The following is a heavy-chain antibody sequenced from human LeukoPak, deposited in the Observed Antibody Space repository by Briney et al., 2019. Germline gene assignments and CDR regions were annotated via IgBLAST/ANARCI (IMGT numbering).Heavy chain of an antibody. D-gene: IGHD1-7*01. V-gene: IGHV5-51*01. Sequence: GESLKISGQGSGYSFTNYWIGWVRQMPGKGLEWMGSIFPADSDTRYSPSFQGQVTISADKSINTAYLQWSSLKASDTAMYYCARLRELHEDYWGQGTLVTVFS. CDR3: ARLRELHEDY. J-gene: IGHJ4*02. CDR1: GYSFTNYW. CDR2: IFPADSDT.